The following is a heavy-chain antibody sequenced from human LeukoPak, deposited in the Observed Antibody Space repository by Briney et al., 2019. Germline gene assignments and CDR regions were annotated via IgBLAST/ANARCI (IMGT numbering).Heavy chain of an antibody. CDR3: ERGYCTNGCGLGGY. CDR2: ISGGDGST. J-gene: IGHJ4*02. D-gene: IGHD2-8*01. V-gene: IGHV3-23*01. Sequence: QSGGSLRLSCAASGFPFSSYAMSWVRQAPGKGLEWVSAISGGDGSTYYADSVKGRFTISRDNSKNTLYLQMNSLRVEDTAAYYCERGYCTNGCGLGGYWGQGTLVTVSS. CDR1: GFPFSSYA.